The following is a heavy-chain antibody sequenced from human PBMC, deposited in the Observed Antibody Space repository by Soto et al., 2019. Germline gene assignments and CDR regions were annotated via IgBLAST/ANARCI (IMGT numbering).Heavy chain of an antibody. Sequence: GSLRLSCEASGFIFSENYMNWIGQAPGKGLEWVSDISRSGDTAYYADSVKGRFTISRDNAKNSLYLQMNNLRAEDTAVYYCAKVVDTAMVANFDYWGQGTLVTVSS. CDR1: GFIFSENY. V-gene: IGHV3-11*01. CDR2: ISRSGDTA. CDR3: AKVVDTAMVANFDY. J-gene: IGHJ4*02. D-gene: IGHD5-18*01.